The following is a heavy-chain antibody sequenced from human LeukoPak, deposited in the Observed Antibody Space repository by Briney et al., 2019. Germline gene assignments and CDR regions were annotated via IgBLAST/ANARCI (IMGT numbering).Heavy chain of an antibody. D-gene: IGHD2-15*01. CDR3: TRDISGGYFNWFDP. CDR2: ITWNSGDI. J-gene: IGHJ5*02. CDR1: GFRLGDYA. V-gene: IGHV3-9*01. Sequence: GRSLRLSCAASGFRLGDYAMHWVRQAPGKGLEWVSGITWNSGDIGYAESVKGRFTASRDNAKNSLHLQMNSLTYDDTALYYCTRDISGGYFNWFDPWGQGTLVFVSS.